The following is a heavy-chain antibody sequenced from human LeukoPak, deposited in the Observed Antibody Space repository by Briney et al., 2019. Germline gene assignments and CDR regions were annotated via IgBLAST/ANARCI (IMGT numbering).Heavy chain of an antibody. CDR3: ARASYSSGSFDY. Sequence: ASVKVSCKASGYTFISYYMHWVRHAPGQGLEWVGVINPTGGSTRYAEKFQDRVTLTRDTSTSTVYMELSSLRSEDTAVYYCARASYSSGSFDYWGQGSLVTVSS. CDR1: GYTFISYY. CDR2: INPTGGST. J-gene: IGHJ4*02. D-gene: IGHD3-22*01. V-gene: IGHV1-46*01.